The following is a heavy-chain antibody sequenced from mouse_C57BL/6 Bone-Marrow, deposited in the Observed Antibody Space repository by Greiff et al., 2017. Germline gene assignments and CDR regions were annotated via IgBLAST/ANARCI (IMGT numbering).Heavy chain of an antibody. CDR1: GYTFTSYW. CDR2: IYPGSSST. Sequence: QVHVKQPGAELVKPGASVKMSCKASGYTFTSYWITWVKQRPGQGLEWIGDIYPGSSSTNYNEKFKSKATLTVDTSSSTAYMQLSSLTSEDSAVYYCARWGWLLLYAMDYWGQGTSVTVSS. CDR3: ARWGWLLLYAMDY. V-gene: IGHV1-55*01. J-gene: IGHJ4*01. D-gene: IGHD2-3*01.